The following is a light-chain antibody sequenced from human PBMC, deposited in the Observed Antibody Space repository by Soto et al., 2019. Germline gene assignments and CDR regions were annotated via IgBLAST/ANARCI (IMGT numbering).Light chain of an antibody. CDR3: QQYGSSPRT. Sequence: EIVLTQSPGTLSLSPGARATLSCRASQSVSSSYLAWYQQKPGQAPRLLIYGASSRATGIPDRFSGSGSGTDFTLTNSRLEPEDCAVYYCQQYGSSPRTFGQGTKVDIK. V-gene: IGKV3-20*01. CDR2: GAS. J-gene: IGKJ1*01. CDR1: QSVSSSY.